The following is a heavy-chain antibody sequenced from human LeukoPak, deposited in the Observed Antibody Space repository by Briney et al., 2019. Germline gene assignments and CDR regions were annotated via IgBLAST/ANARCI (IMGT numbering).Heavy chain of an antibody. D-gene: IGHD1-26*01. V-gene: IGHV4-59*01. CDR2: IFYSGST. CDR3: ARVGGTRYFDY. Sequence: PSETLSLTCTVSGGSINSYSWSWIRQPPGKGLEWIGYIFYSGSTNYNPSLKSRVTISEDTSRNRISLKLRSVTAADTAVYYCARVGGTRYFDYWGQGTLVTVSS. CDR1: GGSINSYS. J-gene: IGHJ4*02.